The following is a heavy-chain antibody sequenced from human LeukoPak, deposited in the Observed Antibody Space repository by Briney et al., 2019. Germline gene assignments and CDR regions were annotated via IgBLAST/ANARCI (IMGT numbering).Heavy chain of an antibody. Sequence: GRSLRLSCAASGFTFSSYGMHWVRQAPGKGLEWVAVISYDGSNKYYADSVKGRFTISRDNSKNTLYLQMNSLRAEDTAVYYCARELYYDILTGVGWGQGTLVTVSS. V-gene: IGHV3-30*03. J-gene: IGHJ4*02. CDR3: ARELYYDILTGVG. CDR1: GFTFSSYG. D-gene: IGHD3-9*01. CDR2: ISYDGSNK.